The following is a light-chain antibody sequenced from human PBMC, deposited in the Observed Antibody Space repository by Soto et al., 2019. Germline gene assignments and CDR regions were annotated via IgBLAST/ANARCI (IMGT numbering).Light chain of an antibody. CDR2: DAS. CDR1: QSVSSY. V-gene: IGKV3-11*01. J-gene: IGKJ5*01. Sequence: EIVLTQSPATLSLSPGERATLSCRASQSVSSYFAWYQQKPGQAPRLLIYDASNRATGIPARFIGSGSGTDFTLTISSLEPEDFAVYYCQQRSNWPITFGQGTRLEI. CDR3: QQRSNWPIT.